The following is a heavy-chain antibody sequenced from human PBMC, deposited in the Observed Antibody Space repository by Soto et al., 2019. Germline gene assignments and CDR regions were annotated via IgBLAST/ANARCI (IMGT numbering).Heavy chain of an antibody. D-gene: IGHD2-2*01. Sequence: PGESLKISCKGSGYSFTSYWISWVRQMPGKGLEWMGRIDPSDSYTNYSPSFQGHVTISADKSISTAYLQWSSLKASDTAMYYCARTTYCSSTSCYFLYYYYGMDVWGQGTTVTVSS. CDR2: IDPSDSYT. J-gene: IGHJ6*02. V-gene: IGHV5-10-1*01. CDR3: ARTTYCSSTSCYFLYYYYGMDV. CDR1: GYSFTSYW.